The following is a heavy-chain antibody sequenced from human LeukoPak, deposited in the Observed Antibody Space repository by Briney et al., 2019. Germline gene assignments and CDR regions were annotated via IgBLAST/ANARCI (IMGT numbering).Heavy chain of an antibody. D-gene: IGHD3-9*01. CDR3: ARDLPYYDILTGYPQYYFDY. V-gene: IGHV1-69*13. J-gene: IGHJ4*02. CDR2: IIPIFGTA. CDR1: GYTFTSYG. Sequence: SVKVSCKASGYTFTSYGISWVRQAPGQGLEWMGGIIPIFGTANYAQKFQGRVTITADESTSTAYMELSSLRSEDTAVYYCARDLPYYDILTGYPQYYFDYWGQGTLVTVSS.